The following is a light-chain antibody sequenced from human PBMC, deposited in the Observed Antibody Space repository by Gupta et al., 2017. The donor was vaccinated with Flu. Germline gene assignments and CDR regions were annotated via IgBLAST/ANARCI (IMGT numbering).Light chain of an antibody. CDR3: RQDKSYPWA. J-gene: IGKJ1*01. CDR1: QNIGDS. Sequence: PSTLPASVGDRVTITCRASQNIGDSLAWYQQKPGRTPKLLIYRASMLESGVSSTFSGSGSGTEFTLTISSLQPDDFGNFYCRQDKSYPWAFGQGTKVEVK. CDR2: RAS. V-gene: IGKV1-5*03.